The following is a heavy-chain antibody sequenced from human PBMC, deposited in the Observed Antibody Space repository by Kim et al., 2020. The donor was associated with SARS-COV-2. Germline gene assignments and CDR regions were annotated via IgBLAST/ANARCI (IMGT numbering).Heavy chain of an antibody. Sequence: SVKVSCKASGGTFSSYAISWVRQAPGQGLEWMGGIIPIFGTANYAQKFQGRVTITADESTSTAYMELSSLRSEDTAVYYCAVGGLFEYYFSYWGQGTLVTVPS. V-gene: IGHV1-69*13. CDR1: GGTFSSYA. J-gene: IGHJ4*02. D-gene: IGHD2-21*01. CDR3: AVGGLFEYYFSY. CDR2: IIPIFGTA.